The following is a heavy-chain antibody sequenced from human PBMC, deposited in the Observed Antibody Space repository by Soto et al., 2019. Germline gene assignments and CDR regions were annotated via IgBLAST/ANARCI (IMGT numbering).Heavy chain of an antibody. CDR3: ARSEVAFDI. Sequence: PSETLSLTWTVSGGSISSYYWSWIRQPPGKGLEWIGYIYYSGSTNYNPSLKSRVTISVDTSKNQFSLKLSSVTAADTAVYYCARSEVAFDIWGQGTMVTVSS. CDR2: IYYSGST. V-gene: IGHV4-59*01. CDR1: GGSISSYY. J-gene: IGHJ3*02.